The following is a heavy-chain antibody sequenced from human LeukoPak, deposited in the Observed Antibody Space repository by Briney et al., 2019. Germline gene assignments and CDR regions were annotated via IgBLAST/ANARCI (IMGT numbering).Heavy chain of an antibody. CDR3: ARGRQEGLAEYFQH. CDR2: IYPGDSDT. V-gene: IGHV5-51*01. CDR1: GYSFTNYW. J-gene: IGHJ1*01. Sequence: KLGESLKISWKGSGYSFTNYWIGWVRQMPGKGLEWMGSIYPGDSDTRYSPSFQGQVTMSADKSISTAYLQWSSLKASDTAMYYCARGRQEGLAEYFQHWGQGTLVTVSS.